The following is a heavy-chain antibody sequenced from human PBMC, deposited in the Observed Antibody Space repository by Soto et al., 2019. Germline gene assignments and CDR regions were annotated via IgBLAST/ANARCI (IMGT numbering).Heavy chain of an antibody. J-gene: IGHJ4*02. D-gene: IGHD1-26*01. Sequence: EVQLVESGGGLVQPGGSLRLSCAASGFTFTSYSMNWVRQAPGKGLEWVSYISSSSSTIYYADSMKGRFTISRAHAKNSLYLQVNSLRDEDTAVYYCVRGGATIFDYWGRGTLVTVSS. CDR2: ISSSSSTI. CDR1: GFTFTSYS. V-gene: IGHV3-48*02. CDR3: VRGGATIFDY.